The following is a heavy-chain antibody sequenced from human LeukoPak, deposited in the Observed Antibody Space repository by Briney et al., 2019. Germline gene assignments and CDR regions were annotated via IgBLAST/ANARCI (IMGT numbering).Heavy chain of an antibody. V-gene: IGHV3-23*01. J-gene: IGHJ4*02. D-gene: IGHD6-13*01. CDR2: ISGSGGST. CDR1: GFTFSSYA. Sequence: GGSLRLSCAASGFTFSSYAMSWVRQAPGKGLEWVSAISGSGGSTYYADSVKGRFTISRDNSKNTLYLQMSSLRAEDTAVYYCAKPVGSSSWYDYWGQGTLVAVSS. CDR3: AKPVGSSSWYDY.